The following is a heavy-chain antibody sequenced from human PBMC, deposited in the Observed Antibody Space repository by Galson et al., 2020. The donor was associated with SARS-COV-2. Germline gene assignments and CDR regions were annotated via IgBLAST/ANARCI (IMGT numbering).Heavy chain of an antibody. D-gene: IGHD1-26*01. CDR3: ARVAGWIGSSDGFDI. CDR1: GFIFSDHY. J-gene: IGHJ3*02. Sequence: QLGESLKISCAATGFIFSDHYMDWVRQAPGKGLEWVGRGRPKANSYTTEYAASAKGRFSISRDDSKNSLYLQMNSLESEDTVVYYCARVAGWIGSSDGFDIWGQGTMVTVSS. V-gene: IGHV3-72*01. CDR2: GRPKANSYTT.